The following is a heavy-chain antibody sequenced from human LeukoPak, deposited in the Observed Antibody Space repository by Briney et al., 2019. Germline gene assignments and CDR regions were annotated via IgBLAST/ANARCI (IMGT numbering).Heavy chain of an antibody. D-gene: IGHD6-19*01. V-gene: IGHV1-18*01. CDR3: ARDRDIAVAGTGY. Sequence: GASVKVSCKPSGYTFTNYGISWVRQAPGQGLEWMGWISAYNGSTNYAQKLQGRVTMTTDTSTSTAYMELRSLRSDDTAVYYCARDRDIAVAGTGYWGQGTLVTVSS. J-gene: IGHJ4*02. CDR2: ISAYNGST. CDR1: GYTFTNYG.